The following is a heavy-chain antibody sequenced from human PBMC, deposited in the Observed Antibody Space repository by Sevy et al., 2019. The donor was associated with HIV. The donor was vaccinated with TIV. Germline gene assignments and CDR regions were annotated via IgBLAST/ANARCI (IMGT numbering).Heavy chain of an antibody. CDR3: ARVGGSYSGANWFDP. Sequence: SETLSLTCPVSGGSISSYYWSWIRQPAGKGLEWIGRIYTSGSTNYNPSLKSRVTMSVETSTNQFSLKLSSVTAADTAVYYCARVGGSYSGANWFDPWGQGTLVTVSS. V-gene: IGHV4-4*07. CDR1: GGSISSYY. D-gene: IGHD1-26*01. CDR2: IYTSGST. J-gene: IGHJ5*02.